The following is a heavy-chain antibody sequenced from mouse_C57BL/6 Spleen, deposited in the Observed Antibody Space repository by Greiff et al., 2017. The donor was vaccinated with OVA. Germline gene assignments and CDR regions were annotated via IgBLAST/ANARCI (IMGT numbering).Heavy chain of an antibody. J-gene: IGHJ1*03. V-gene: IGHV1-69*01. CDR1: GYTFTSYW. D-gene: IGHD4-1*01. CDR3: ARGANWDWYFDV. CDR2: IDPSDSYT. Sequence: QVQLKQPGAELVMPGASVKLSCKASGYTFTSYWMHWVKQRPGQGLEWIGEIDPSDSYTNYNQKFKGKSTLTVDKSSSTAYMQLSSLTSEDSAVYYCARGANWDWYFDVWGTGTTVTVSS.